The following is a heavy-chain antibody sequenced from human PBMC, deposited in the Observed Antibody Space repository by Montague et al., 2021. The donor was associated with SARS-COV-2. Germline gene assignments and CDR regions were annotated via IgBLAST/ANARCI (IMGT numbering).Heavy chain of an antibody. CDR2: INHSANT. J-gene: IGHJ6*02. CDR1: GGSHSGYY. D-gene: IGHD3-10*01. Sequence: ETLSLTCAVYGGSHSGYYWSWIRQPPEKGLEWIGEINHSANTKYNPSLKSPVTISIDTSKNQFSLKMTSVTAADTATYYCASGIYPSGSYYNRYYYGLNIWGPGTTVIVSS. V-gene: IGHV4-34*01. CDR3: ASGIYPSGSYYNRYYYGLNI.